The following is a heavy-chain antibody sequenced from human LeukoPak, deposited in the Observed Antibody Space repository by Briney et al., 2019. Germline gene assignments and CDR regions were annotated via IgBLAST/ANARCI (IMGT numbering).Heavy chain of an antibody. J-gene: IGHJ4*02. CDR1: GFTFGSSA. Sequence: GGSLRLSCAASGFTFGSSAMSWVRQAPGRGLEWVSGVTMSGDGPYYADSVKGRFTISRDNSKNTLYLQMNSLRAEDTAVYYRAKAGVKGADQYYFDYWGQGTLVTVSS. V-gene: IGHV3-23*01. CDR2: VTMSGDGP. D-gene: IGHD1-26*01. CDR3: AKAGVKGADQYYFDY.